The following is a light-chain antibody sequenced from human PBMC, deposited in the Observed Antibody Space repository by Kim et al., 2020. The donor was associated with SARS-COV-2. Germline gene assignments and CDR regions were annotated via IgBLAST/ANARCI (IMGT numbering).Light chain of an antibody. CDR3: SSYAGSNNGV. V-gene: IGLV2-8*01. Sequence: GQSVTIPCTGSSSDIASYDYVSWYQQYPGKAPKLIIYAVTKRPSGVPDRFSGSKSANTASLTVSGLQAEDEADYYCSSYAGSNNGVFGGGTQLTVL. CDR1: SSDIASYDY. J-gene: IGLJ2*01. CDR2: AVT.